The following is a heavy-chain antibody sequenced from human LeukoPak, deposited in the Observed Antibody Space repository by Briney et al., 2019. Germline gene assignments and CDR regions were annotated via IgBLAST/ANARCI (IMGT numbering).Heavy chain of an antibody. CDR3: AGGFGDSSGAY. V-gene: IGHV3-11*01. D-gene: IGHD4-17*01. CDR2: IRGTVGFI. Sequence: GRSLRLSCGASGFTFSDYHMSWLRQAPGKGSEWLAYIRGTVGFIEYTESVKGRFTVSRHNAKNSLYLQMNSLRAGDTGFYYCAGGFGDSSGAYWGPGTLLTVSS. CDR1: GFTFSDYH. J-gene: IGHJ1*01.